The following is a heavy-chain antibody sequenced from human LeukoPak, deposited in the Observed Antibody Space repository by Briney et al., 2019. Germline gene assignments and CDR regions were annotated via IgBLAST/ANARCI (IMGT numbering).Heavy chain of an antibody. D-gene: IGHD4-11*01. Sequence: PSETLSLTCTVSGGSISSYYWSWIRQPPGKGLEWIGYIYYSGSTNYNPSLKSRVTISVDTSKNQFSLKLSSVTAADTAVYYCASSYSNYGGRPGYFDYWGQGTLVTVSS. V-gene: IGHV4-59*12. J-gene: IGHJ4*02. CDR1: GGSISSYY. CDR2: IYYSGST. CDR3: ASSYSNYGGRPGYFDY.